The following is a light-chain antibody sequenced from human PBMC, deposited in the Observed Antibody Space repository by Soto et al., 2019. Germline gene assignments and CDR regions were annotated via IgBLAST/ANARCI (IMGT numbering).Light chain of an antibody. CDR1: QCVSSS. CDR2: DAS. Sequence: PGERATLSCRASQCVSSSLAWYQQKPGQAPRLLIYDASNRATGIPSRFSGSGSGTDFTLTISSLEPEDFAVYYCQQRSNWPLTFGGRTKVEIK. V-gene: IGKV3-11*01. J-gene: IGKJ4*01. CDR3: QQRSNWPLT.